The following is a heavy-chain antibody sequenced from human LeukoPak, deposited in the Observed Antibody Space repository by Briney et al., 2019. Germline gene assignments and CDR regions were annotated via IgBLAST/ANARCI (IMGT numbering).Heavy chain of an antibody. CDR3: ARGRARYYDSSGYYYYFDY. D-gene: IGHD3-22*01. J-gene: IGHJ4*02. CDR1: GGSFSGYY. CDR2: INHSGST. V-gene: IGHV4-34*01. Sequence: SETLSLTCAAYGGSFSGYYWSWIRQPPGKGLEWIGEINHSGSTNYNPSLKSRVTISVDTSKNQFSLKLSSVTAADTAVYYCARGRARYYDSSGYYYYFDYWGQGTLVTVSS.